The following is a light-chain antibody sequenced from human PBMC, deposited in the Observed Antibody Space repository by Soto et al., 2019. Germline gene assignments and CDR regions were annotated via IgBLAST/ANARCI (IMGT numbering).Light chain of an antibody. Sequence: DIQMTQSPSSRSASVGDGVTITCRASQSISSYLNWQQQKPGKAPKLLIYSASSLQSGVPSRFSGSGSGTDFTLTISRLQPEDFATYYCQQSYSTPRTFGQGTKVDIK. V-gene: IGKV1-39*01. CDR1: QSISSY. J-gene: IGKJ1*01. CDR2: SAS. CDR3: QQSYSTPRT.